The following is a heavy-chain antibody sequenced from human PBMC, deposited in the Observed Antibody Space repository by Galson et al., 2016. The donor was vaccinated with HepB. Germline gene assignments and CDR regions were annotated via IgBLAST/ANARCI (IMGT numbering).Heavy chain of an antibody. CDR3: ARKSVVEEYGVDV. CDR2: IYYGGST. D-gene: IGHD2-15*01. V-gene: IGHV4-39*07. Sequence: SETLSLTCTVPGGSIRTADHYWGWIRQPPGKGLEFIGNIYYGGSTYYNPSLKRRVTISIDASKNQFSLKLTSVTAADTAVYYCARKSVVEEYGVDVWGLGTTVTVSS. CDR1: GGSIRTADHY. J-gene: IGHJ6*02.